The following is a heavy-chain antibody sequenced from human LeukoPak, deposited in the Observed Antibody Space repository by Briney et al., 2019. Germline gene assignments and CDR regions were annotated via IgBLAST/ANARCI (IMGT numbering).Heavy chain of an antibody. CDR1: GFTFSSYW. Sequence: PGGSRRLAWAASGFTFSSYWMHWVRQAPGKGLVWVSRINSDGSSTSYADSVKGRFTISRDNAKNTLYLQMNSLRAEDTAVYYCARAARGAAAGTVEFDYWGQGTLVTVSS. D-gene: IGHD6-13*01. J-gene: IGHJ4*02. CDR3: ARAARGAAAGTVEFDY. V-gene: IGHV3-74*01. CDR2: INSDGSST.